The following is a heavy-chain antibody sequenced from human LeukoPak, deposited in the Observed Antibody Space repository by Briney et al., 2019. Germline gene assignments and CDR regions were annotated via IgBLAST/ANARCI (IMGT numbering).Heavy chain of an antibody. Sequence: GRSLRLSCTASGFTFGDYAMSWVRQAPGKGLEWIGFIRSKAYGGTTEYAASVKGRFTISRDDSKTIAYLQMNSLKTEDTAVYYCTRDVTVTFDDCGQGTLVTVSS. CDR1: GFTFGDYA. CDR2: IRSKAYGGTT. V-gene: IGHV3-49*04. CDR3: TRDVTVTFDD. J-gene: IGHJ4*02. D-gene: IGHD4-17*01.